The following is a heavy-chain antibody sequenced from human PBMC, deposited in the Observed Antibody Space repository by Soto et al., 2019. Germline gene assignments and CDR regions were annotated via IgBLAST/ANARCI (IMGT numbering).Heavy chain of an antibody. Sequence: EVQLLESGGGLVQPGGSLSLSCAASGFTFSSYAMSWVRQAPGKGLEWVSAIRGSGGSTYYADSVKGRFTISRDNSKNQLHLQMHSLRAEYTAVYYCAKGSGITMIVVVPTGWYFDLWGRGTLVTVSS. D-gene: IGHD3-22*01. CDR1: GFTFSSYA. CDR3: AKGSGITMIVVVPTGWYFDL. V-gene: IGHV3-23*01. CDR2: IRGSGGST. J-gene: IGHJ2*01.